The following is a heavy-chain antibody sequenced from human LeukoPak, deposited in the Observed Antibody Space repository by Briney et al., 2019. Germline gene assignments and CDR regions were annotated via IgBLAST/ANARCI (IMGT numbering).Heavy chain of an antibody. CDR2: ISSSSSYI. CDR3: ASDITMIVVYDAFDI. CDR1: GFTFSSYS. J-gene: IGHJ3*02. V-gene: IGHV3-21*01. Sequence: GGSLRLSCAASGFTFSSYSMNWVRQAPGKGLEWVSSISSSSSYIYYAGSVKGRFTISRDNAKNSLYLQMNSLRAEDTAVYYCASDITMIVVYDAFDIWGQGTMVTVSS. D-gene: IGHD3-22*01.